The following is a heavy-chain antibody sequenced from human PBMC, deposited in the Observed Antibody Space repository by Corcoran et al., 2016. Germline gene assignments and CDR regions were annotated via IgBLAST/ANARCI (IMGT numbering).Heavy chain of an antibody. CDR1: GFTFSSYW. CDR3: ARSERITLF. CDR2: IKEDGSEK. Sequence: EVQLAESGGGLVQPGGSLRLSCAASGFTFSSYWMGWVRQAPGEGLEWVANIKEDGSEKNYVDSVKGRFTISRDIAKNSLYLQMNSLRAEDTAVYYCARSERITLFGGQGTLVTVSS. V-gene: IGHV3-7*01. D-gene: IGHD3-3*01. J-gene: IGHJ4*02.